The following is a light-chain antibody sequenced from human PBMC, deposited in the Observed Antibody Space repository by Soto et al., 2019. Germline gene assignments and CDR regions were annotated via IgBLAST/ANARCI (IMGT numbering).Light chain of an antibody. J-gene: IGKJ1*01. CDR2: WVS. CDR3: LQYSSPPRT. Sequence: DIVMTQSPDSLAVSLVEIATINCRSSQSVLHTSNNNNYLGWYQQEPGQPPKLLIYWVSNREFGVPERFRGRGSGTDFTLIISSLQAEDVAVYYCLQYSSPPRTFGQGTKVDIK. V-gene: IGKV4-1*01. CDR1: QSVLHTSNNNNY.